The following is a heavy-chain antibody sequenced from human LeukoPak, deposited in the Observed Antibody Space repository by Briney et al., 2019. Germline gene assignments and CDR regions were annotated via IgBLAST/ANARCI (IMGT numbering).Heavy chain of an antibody. J-gene: IGHJ4*02. D-gene: IGHD3-22*01. Sequence: GGSLRVSCAASGFTFSDYYMSWIRQAPGKGLEWISCISGTTTYYADSVKGRFTISRDNAKNSLYLQMNSLRAEDTAVYYCAREGYYYDSSGPPPADYWGQGTRVTVSS. V-gene: IGHV3-69-1*01. CDR2: ISGTTT. CDR3: AREGYYYDSSGPPPADY. CDR1: GFTFSDYY.